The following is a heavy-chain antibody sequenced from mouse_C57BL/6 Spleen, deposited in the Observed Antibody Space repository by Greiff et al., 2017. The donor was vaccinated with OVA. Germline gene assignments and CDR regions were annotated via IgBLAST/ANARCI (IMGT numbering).Heavy chain of an antibody. J-gene: IGHJ3*01. V-gene: IGHV5-9-1*02. CDR2: ISSGGDYI. D-gene: IGHD2-5*01. CDR1: GFTFSSYA. Sequence: EVQLVESGEGLVKPGGSLKLSCAASGFTFSSYAMSWVRQTPEKRLEWVAYISSGGDYIYYADTVKGRFTISRDNARNTLYLQMSSLKSEDTAMYYCTRGGAYYSNFAYWGQGTLVTVSA. CDR3: TRGGAYYSNFAY.